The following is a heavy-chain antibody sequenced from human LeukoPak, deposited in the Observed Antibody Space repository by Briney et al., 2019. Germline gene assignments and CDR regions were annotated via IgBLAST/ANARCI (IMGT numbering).Heavy chain of an antibody. V-gene: IGHV3-74*01. CDR1: GFPSNNFW. CDR3: ARAGASGWYAAGWFDP. J-gene: IGHJ5*02. CDR2: INTDGRTT. Sequence: LPGGSLRLSCAASGFPSNNFWMHWVRQAPGKGLVWVSSINTDGRTTRYAASVQGRFTISRDNAKNTLYLQMNSLRVDDTAVYYCARAGASGWYAAGWFDPWGQGILVTVSS. D-gene: IGHD6-19*01.